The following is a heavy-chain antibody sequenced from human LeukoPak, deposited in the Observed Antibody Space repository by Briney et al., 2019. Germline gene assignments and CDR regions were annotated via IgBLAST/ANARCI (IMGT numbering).Heavy chain of an antibody. CDR3: AIVVPAAVRWFDP. D-gene: IGHD2-2*01. CDR2: INPSGGST. CDR1: GYTFTSYY. Sequence: ASVKVSCKASGYTFTSYYMHWVRQAPGQGLEWMGIINPSGGSTSYAQKFQGRVTMTTDTSTSTAYMELRSLRSDDTAVYYCAIVVPAAVRWFDPWGQGTLVTVSS. J-gene: IGHJ5*02. V-gene: IGHV1-46*01.